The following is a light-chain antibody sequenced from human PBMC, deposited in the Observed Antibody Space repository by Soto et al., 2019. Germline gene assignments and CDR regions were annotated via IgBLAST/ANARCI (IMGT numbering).Light chain of an antibody. Sequence: QSVLTQPASVSGSPGQSITISCTGTSSDVGGYNYVSWYQVHPGKAPKLMIYEVTNRPSGVSNRFSGYKSGNTASLTISVLQAEDEAKYFCSSYVTETTKYVFGNGTKVTVX. CDR2: EVT. J-gene: IGLJ1*01. V-gene: IGLV2-14*01. CDR3: SSYVTETTKYV. CDR1: SSDVGGYNY.